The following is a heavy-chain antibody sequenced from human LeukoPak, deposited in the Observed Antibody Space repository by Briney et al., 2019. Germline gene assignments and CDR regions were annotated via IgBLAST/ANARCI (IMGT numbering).Heavy chain of an antibody. CDR3: ARSARVEPGTGYYFDS. Sequence: SETLSLTCTVSGGSINGYFWSWMRQPAGKGLEGIGRILTNGNTDYNPSLNSRVTMSMDTSRNQFSLKLRSVRAADTAVYYCARSARVEPGTGYYFDSWGRGTLVTVSS. CDR1: GGSINGYF. CDR2: ILTNGNT. V-gene: IGHV4-4*07. J-gene: IGHJ4*02. D-gene: IGHD2-15*01.